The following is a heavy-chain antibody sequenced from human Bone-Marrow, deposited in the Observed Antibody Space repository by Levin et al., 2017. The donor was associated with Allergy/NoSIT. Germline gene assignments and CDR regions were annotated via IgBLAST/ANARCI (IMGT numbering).Heavy chain of an antibody. CDR3: TKAAHGYNWNEGAPDY. J-gene: IGHJ4*02. D-gene: IGHD1-20*01. CDR1: GFTFSSLG. CDR2: ISYDGSKK. V-gene: IGHV3-30*18. Sequence: LSLTCAASGFTFSSLGMHWVRQAPGKGLEWVAVISYDGSKKYYADSVKGRFTISRDNSKNTVSLQMNSLRAEDTAVYYCTKAAHGYNWNEGAPDYWGQGTLVTVSS.